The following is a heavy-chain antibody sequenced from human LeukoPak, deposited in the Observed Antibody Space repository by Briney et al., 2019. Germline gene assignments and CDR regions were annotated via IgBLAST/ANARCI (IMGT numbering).Heavy chain of an antibody. V-gene: IGHV3-23*01. J-gene: IGHJ6*03. CDR3: ARDGYSGSYYRLYYFFMDV. CDR1: GFTFSTFA. D-gene: IGHD1-26*01. Sequence: GGSLRLSCAASGFTFSTFAMIWVRQPPGKGLEWVSSIFPSGGEIHYADSVKGRFTIFRDNSKSTLTLQMNSLRAEDTAVYYCARDGYSGSYYRLYYFFMDVWGKGTTVTVSS. CDR2: IFPSGGEI.